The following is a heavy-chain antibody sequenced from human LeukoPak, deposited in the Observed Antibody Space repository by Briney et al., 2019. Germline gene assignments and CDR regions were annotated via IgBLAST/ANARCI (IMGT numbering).Heavy chain of an antibody. Sequence: GGSLRLSCAASGFTFSNYWMSWVRQAPGKGLEWVANIKEDGSEKYYVDSLKGRFTISRDNAKNSLYLQMNSLRAEDTAVYYCARDYSSGYFPIDYWGQGTLVTVSS. CDR3: ARDYSSGYFPIDY. CDR2: IKEDGSEK. CDR1: GFTFSNYW. J-gene: IGHJ4*02. V-gene: IGHV3-7*01. D-gene: IGHD3-22*01.